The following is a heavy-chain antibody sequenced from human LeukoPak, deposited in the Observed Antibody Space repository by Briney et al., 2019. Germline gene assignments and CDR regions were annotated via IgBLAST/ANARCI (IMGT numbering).Heavy chain of an antibody. CDR2: INSDGSST. V-gene: IGHV3-74*01. D-gene: IGHD4-11*01. CDR1: GFTFSSYW. J-gene: IGHJ4*02. CDR3: ARDYSNYGDFDY. Sequence: GGSLRLSXAASGFTFSSYWMHWVRQAPGKGLVWVSRINSDGSSTSYADSVKGRFTISRDNAKNTLYLQMNSLRAEDTAVYYCARDYSNYGDFDYWGQGTLVTVSS.